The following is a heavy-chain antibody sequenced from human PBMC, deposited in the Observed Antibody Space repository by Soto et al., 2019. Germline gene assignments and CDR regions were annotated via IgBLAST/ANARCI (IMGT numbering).Heavy chain of an antibody. CDR1: GDSVSRGGAY. Sequence: PSETLSLTWSVCGDSVSRGGAYWSWVREHPGRGVEWSGFSNGSGRAHYNPSVKRRGILTEDTSQDQWCMKVSSVTAADTAVHYCARANPSCLGANAFDIWGPGSMVAVSS. CDR3: ARANPSCLGANAFDI. CDR2: SNGSGRA. D-gene: IGHD2-8*01. J-gene: IGHJ3*02. V-gene: IGHV4-31*02.